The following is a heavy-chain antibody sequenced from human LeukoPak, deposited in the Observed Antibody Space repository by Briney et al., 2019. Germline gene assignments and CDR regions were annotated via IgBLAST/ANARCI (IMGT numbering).Heavy chain of an antibody. CDR3: ARVGCSGGSCYVWTCYFDY. CDR2: INAGNGNT. Sequence: PGGSLRLSCAASGFTFTSYAMHWVRQAPGQRLEWMGWINAGNGNTKYSQKFQGRVTITADESTSTAYMELSSLRSEDTAVYYCARVGCSGGSCYVWTCYFDYWGQGTLVTVSS. J-gene: IGHJ4*02. V-gene: IGHV1-3*01. CDR1: GFTFTSYA. D-gene: IGHD2-15*01.